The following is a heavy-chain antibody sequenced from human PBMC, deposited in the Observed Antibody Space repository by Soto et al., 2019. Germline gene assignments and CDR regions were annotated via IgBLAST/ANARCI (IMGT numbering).Heavy chain of an antibody. J-gene: IGHJ5*02. CDR1: GFTFSDYY. D-gene: IGHD3-9*01. CDR3: ARDINYDILTGYYLTENWFDP. V-gene: IGHV3-11*01. CDR2: ISSSGSTI. Sequence: VQLVESGGGLVKPGGSLRLSCAASGFTFSDYYMSWIRQAPGKGLEWVSYISSSGSTIYYADSVKGRFTISRDNAKNSLYLQMNSLRAEDTAVYYCARDINYDILTGYYLTENWFDPWGQGTLVTVSS.